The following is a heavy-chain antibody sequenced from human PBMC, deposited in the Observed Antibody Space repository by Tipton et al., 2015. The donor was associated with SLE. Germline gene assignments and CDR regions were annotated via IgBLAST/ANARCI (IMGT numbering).Heavy chain of an antibody. CDR2: ISSTGRYI. Sequence: SLRLSCVASGFTFSDYTMNWVRQAPGKGLEWVSSISSTGRYIYYSDSVKGRFTISRDNADHSLFLHMNSLRAEDTAVYYCATLSCSGWYRDWDQGSLVTVSS. D-gene: IGHD6-19*01. CDR3: ATLSCSGWYRD. CDR1: GFTFSDYT. J-gene: IGHJ1*01. V-gene: IGHV3-21*01.